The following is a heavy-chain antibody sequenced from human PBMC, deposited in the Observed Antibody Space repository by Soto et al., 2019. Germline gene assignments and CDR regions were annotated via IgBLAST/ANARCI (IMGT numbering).Heavy chain of an antibody. CDR1: GFTFSSYA. CDR2: ISGSGGST. D-gene: IGHD3-10*01. Sequence: EVQLLESGGGLVQPGGSLRLSCAASGFTFSSYAMSWVRQAPGKGLEWVSAISGSGGSTYYADSVKGRFTISRDNSKNTLYLQMNSLRAEDTAVYYCAKVVKGSGRYCGMDVWCQGTTVTVSS. CDR3: AKVVKGSGRYCGMDV. J-gene: IGHJ6*02. V-gene: IGHV3-23*01.